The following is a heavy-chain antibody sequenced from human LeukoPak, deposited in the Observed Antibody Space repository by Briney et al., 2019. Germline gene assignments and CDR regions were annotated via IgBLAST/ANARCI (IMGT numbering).Heavy chain of an antibody. CDR3: VSSLHYYDNTF. CDR2: IRTGGSIV. V-gene: IGHV3-11*01. Sequence: GGSLRLSCAASGFSFSDYYMGWIRQAPGKGLEWVSYIRTGGSIVFYADSVKGRFTLSRDNAKSSLYLQMNSLRDEDTAVYYCVSSLHYYDNTFRGQGTLVTVSS. D-gene: IGHD3-22*01. CDR1: GFSFSDYY. J-gene: IGHJ4*02.